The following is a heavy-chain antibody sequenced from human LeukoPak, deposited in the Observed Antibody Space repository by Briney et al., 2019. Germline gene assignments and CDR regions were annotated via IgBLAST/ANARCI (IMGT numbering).Heavy chain of an antibody. CDR2: ISSSSSYI. V-gene: IGHV3-21*01. CDR1: GFTFSSYS. D-gene: IGHD1-1*01. J-gene: IGHJ3*02. CDR3: ARGGRGTTGTKARAFDI. Sequence: GGSLRLSCAASGFTFSSYSMNWVRQAPGKGLEWVSSISSSSSYIYYADSVKGRFTISRDNAKNSLYLQMNSLRAEDTAVYYCARGGRGTTGTKARAFDIWGQGTMVTVSS.